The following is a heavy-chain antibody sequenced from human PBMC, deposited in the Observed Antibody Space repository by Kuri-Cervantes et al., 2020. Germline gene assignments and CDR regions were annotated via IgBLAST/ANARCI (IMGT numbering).Heavy chain of an antibody. D-gene: IGHD3-16*02. CDR1: RFSCSSYA. V-gene: IGHV3-20*04. J-gene: IGHJ3*02. CDR2: INWNGGST. CDR3: ARVRDRMILFGGVIVIGGAFDI. Sequence: GGSLRLSCAASRFSCSSYAMSWVRQAPGKGLEWVSGINWNGGSTGYADSVKGRFTISRDNAKNSLYLQMTSLRAEDTALYYCARVRDRMILFGGVIVIGGAFDIWGQGTMVTVSS.